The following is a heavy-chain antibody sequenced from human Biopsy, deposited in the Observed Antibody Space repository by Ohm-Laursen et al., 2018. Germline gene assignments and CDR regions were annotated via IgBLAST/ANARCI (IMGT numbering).Heavy chain of an antibody. Sequence: SQTLSLTCAVSGASISDYYCVWIRQPAGTGLEWIGLIFTSGSTTYNPSLRSRVTMSVDTSTNQFTLNLSSVTAADTAMYYCAKGYTDYSDSSGFSYYFRYWGQGTLVTVSS. D-gene: IGHD3-22*01. J-gene: IGHJ4*02. CDR2: IFTSGST. CDR1: GASISDYY. V-gene: IGHV4-4*07. CDR3: AKGYTDYSDSSGFSYYFRY.